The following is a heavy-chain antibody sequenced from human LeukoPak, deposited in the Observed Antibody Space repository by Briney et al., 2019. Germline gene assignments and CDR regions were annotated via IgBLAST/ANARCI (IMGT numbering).Heavy chain of an antibody. Sequence: SETLSLTCTVSGGSISSYYWSWIRQPPGKGLEWIGYIYYSGSTNYNPSLKSRVTISVDTSKNQSSLKLSSVTAADTAVYYCAREQIRYFDWLLGGYFDYWGQGTLVTVSS. V-gene: IGHV4-59*01. D-gene: IGHD3-9*01. CDR1: GGSISSYY. CDR2: IYYSGST. CDR3: AREQIRYFDWLLGGYFDY. J-gene: IGHJ4*02.